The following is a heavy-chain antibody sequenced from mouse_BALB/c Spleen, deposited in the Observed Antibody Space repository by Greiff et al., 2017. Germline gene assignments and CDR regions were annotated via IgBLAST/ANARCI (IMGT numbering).Heavy chain of an antibody. J-gene: IGHJ3*01. V-gene: IGHV1S81*02. CDR3: ARRVTTVGDGFAD. CDR2: INPSNGRT. Sequence: QVQLKQPGAELVKPGASVKLSCKASGYTFTSYWMHWVKQRPGQGLEWIGEINPSNGRTNYNEKFKSKATLTVDKSSSTAYMQLSSLTSEDSAVYYCARRVTTVGDGFADWGQGTLVTVSA. D-gene: IGHD1-1*01. CDR1: GYTFTSYW.